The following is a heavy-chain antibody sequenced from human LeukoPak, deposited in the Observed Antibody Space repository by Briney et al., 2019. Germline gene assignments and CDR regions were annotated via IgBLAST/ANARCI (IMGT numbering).Heavy chain of an antibody. CDR1: GFPFSSYW. V-gene: IGHV3-74*01. CDR2: INGDGTMT. CDR3: SRSQFDY. Sequence: PGGSLRLSCAPSGFPFSSYWMLWLRHVPGKGLVWVSRINGDGTMTNYADFAKGRFTISRDNTKNILYLQMNALRVDDSAIYYCSRSQFDYWGQGVLVSVSS. J-gene: IGHJ4*02.